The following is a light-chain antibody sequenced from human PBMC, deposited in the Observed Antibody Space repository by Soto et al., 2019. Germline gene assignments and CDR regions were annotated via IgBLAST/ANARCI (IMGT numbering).Light chain of an antibody. CDR2: EVS. CDR1: SSDVGAYNY. Sequence: QSALTQPPSASGSPGQSVTISCTGTSSDVGAYNYVSWYQHHPGKAPKLTIYEVSERPSGVPDRFSGSKSGNTASLTVSGLQAEDEADYFCSSYAGRNNLLFGGGTKLTVL. CDR3: SSYAGRNNLL. V-gene: IGLV2-8*01. J-gene: IGLJ2*01.